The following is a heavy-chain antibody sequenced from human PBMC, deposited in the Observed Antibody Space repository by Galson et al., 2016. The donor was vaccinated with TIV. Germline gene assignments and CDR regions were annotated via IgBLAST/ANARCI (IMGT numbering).Heavy chain of an antibody. D-gene: IGHD2-2*01. Sequence: QSGAEVKKPGASVKVSCKASGGTFSSYAISWVRQAPGQGLEWMGGTIPIFGTTNYIQKFQGRVTITTDEFTSTAYMELSSLRPEDSAGYYCSRSVEYCGTASCYPARFDYWGQGTPVTVSS. V-gene: IGHV1-69*05. CDR3: SRSVEYCGTASCYPARFDY. J-gene: IGHJ4*02. CDR1: GGTFSSYA. CDR2: TIPIFGTT.